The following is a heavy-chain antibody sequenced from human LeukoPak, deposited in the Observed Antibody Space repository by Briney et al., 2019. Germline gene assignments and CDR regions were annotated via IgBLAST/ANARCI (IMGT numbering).Heavy chain of an antibody. Sequence: GGSLRLSCAASGFTFSSYSMNWLRRAPGKGLEWVSYISSSSSTIYYADSVKGRFTISRDNAKNSLYLQMNSLRDEDTAVYYCARDTTMIVVVPIYGMDVWGQGTTVTVSS. V-gene: IGHV3-48*02. J-gene: IGHJ6*02. CDR3: ARDTTMIVVVPIYGMDV. D-gene: IGHD3-22*01. CDR1: GFTFSSYS. CDR2: ISSSSSTI.